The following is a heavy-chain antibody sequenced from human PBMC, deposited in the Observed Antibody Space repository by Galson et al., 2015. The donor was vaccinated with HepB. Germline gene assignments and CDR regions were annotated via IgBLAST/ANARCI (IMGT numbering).Heavy chain of an antibody. CDR3: ARAGGYDSSGYYYGYFQH. CDR1: GGSISSSSYY. V-gene: IGHV4-39*07. Sequence: DTLSLTCTVSGGSISSSSYYWGWIRQPPGKGLEWIGSIYYSGSTYYNPSLKSRVTISVDTSKNQFSLKLSSVTAADTAVYYCARAGGYDSSGYYYGYFQHWGQGTLVTVSS. CDR2: IYYSGST. D-gene: IGHD3-22*01. J-gene: IGHJ1*01.